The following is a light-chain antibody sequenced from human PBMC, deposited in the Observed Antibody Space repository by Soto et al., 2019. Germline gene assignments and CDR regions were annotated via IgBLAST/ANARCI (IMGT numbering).Light chain of an antibody. CDR3: QQYGSSPRT. CDR1: QSVSSN. CDR2: GAS. Sequence: EIVLTQSPGTLSLSPGERATLSCRASQSVSSNLAWYQQKPGQAPRLLISGASSRATGIPDRFSGSGSGTDFTLTISRLEPEDLAVYYCQQYGSSPRTFGQGTKVDIK. J-gene: IGKJ1*01. V-gene: IGKV3-20*01.